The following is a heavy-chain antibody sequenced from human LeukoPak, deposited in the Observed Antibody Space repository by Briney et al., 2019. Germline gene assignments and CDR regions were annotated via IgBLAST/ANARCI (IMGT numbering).Heavy chain of an antibody. V-gene: IGHV1-18*01. J-gene: IGHJ6*03. D-gene: IGHD6-25*01. CDR2: INTYNGNT. CDR3: ARDGQRLAHGCLYYYYMDV. CDR1: GYTFSSYG. Sequence: ASVKVSCKASGYTFSSYGIIWVRQAPGQGPEWMGWINTYNGNTNSAQRLQGRVTLTTDTSMSTVYMELRNLRSDDTAVYYCARDGQRLAHGCLYYYYMDVWGKGTTATVSS.